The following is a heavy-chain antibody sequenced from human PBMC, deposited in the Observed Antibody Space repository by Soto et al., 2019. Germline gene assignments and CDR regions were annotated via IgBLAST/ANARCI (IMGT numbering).Heavy chain of an antibody. J-gene: IGHJ6*03. Sequence: QVQLVESGGGVVQPGRSLRLSCAASGFTFSSYGMHWVRQAPGKGLEWVAVIWYDGSNKYYADSVKGRFTISRDNSKNTLYLQMNSLRAEDTAVYYCARDGHGDYVSDFVGYYYYMDVWGKGTTATVSS. CDR3: ARDGHGDYVSDFVGYYYYMDV. D-gene: IGHD4-17*01. V-gene: IGHV3-33*01. CDR2: IWYDGSNK. CDR1: GFTFSSYG.